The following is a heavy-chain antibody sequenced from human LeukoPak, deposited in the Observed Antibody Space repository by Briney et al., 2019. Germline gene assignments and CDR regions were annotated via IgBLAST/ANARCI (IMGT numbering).Heavy chain of an antibody. Sequence: GASVKVSCKASGYTFTSYGISWVRQAPGQGLEWMGWISAYNGNTNYAQKLQGRVTMTTDTSTSTAYMELRSLRSDDTAVYYCARDRQMVAFGGVIVRPLGFYYWGQGTLVTVSS. V-gene: IGHV1-18*01. CDR2: ISAYNGNT. CDR3: ARDRQMVAFGGVIVRPLGFYY. J-gene: IGHJ4*02. D-gene: IGHD3-16*02. CDR1: GYTFTSYG.